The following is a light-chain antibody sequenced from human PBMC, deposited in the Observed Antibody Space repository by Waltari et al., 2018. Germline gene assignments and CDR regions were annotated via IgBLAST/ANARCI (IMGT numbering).Light chain of an antibody. J-gene: IGLJ1*01. CDR1: NSDVGRYNY. V-gene: IGLV2-14*01. Sequence: QSALTQPASVSGSPGQSITISCTGANSDVGRYNYVSWYQQYPGKAPKLIIYEVNQRPSGISNRFSGSKSGNTASLTISGLQAEDEAYYHCGSYTARSTYVFGTGTKVTVL. CDR3: GSYTARSTYV. CDR2: EVN.